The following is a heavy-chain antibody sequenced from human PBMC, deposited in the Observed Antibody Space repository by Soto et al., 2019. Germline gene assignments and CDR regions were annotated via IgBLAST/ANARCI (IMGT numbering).Heavy chain of an antibody. V-gene: IGHV6-1*01. Sequence: QVQLQQSSPGLVKPSQALSLTCDISGDSVSSNSAGWNWIRQTPSRGLEWLGRTYYKSKWYYTYAASVKSRITVSPDTSKYQVSRRLTSVTPEDTAVYYCARGSWDDVSGHYYMDVWDKGTTVTVSS. D-gene: IGHD1-1*01. J-gene: IGHJ6*03. CDR2: TYYKSKWYY. CDR3: ARGSWDDVSGHYYMDV. CDR1: GDSVSSNSAG.